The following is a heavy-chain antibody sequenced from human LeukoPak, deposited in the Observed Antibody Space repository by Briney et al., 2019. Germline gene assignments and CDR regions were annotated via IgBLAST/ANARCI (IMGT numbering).Heavy chain of an antibody. J-gene: IGHJ3*02. D-gene: IGHD1-26*01. CDR3: ASALLPRTTDDAFDI. V-gene: IGHV1-18*01. Sequence: ASVKVSCKASGYTFTSYGISWVRQAAGQGREWMGWISAYNGNTNYAQKLQGRVTMTTDTSTSTAYMELRSLRSDDTAVYYCASALLPRTTDDAFDIWGQGTMVTVSS. CDR2: ISAYNGNT. CDR1: GYTFTSYG.